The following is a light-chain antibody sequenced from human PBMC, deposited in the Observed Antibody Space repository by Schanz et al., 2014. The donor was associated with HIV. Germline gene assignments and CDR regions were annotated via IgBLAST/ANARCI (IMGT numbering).Light chain of an antibody. J-gene: IGLJ2*01. V-gene: IGLV1-51*01. CDR3: GTWDSSLSGGV. Sequence: QSVLTQPPSVSGAPGQRITFSCTGSSSNIGAGYDVHWYQQLPGTAPKLLIYDNNKRPSGIPDRFSGSKSGTSATLGIAGLQTGDEADYYCGTWDSSLSGGVFGGGTKLTVL. CDR2: DNN. CDR1: SSNIGAGYD.